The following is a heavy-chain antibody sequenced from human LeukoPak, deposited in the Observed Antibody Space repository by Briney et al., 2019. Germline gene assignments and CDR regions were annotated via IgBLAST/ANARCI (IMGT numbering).Heavy chain of an antibody. D-gene: IGHD3-16*01. CDR1: GGSISRYY. CDR2: ISYSGST. V-gene: IGHV4-59*12. CDR3: ARESGGVFDY. J-gene: IGHJ4*02. Sequence: SETLSLTCTVSGGSISRYYWSWIRQPPGKGLEWIGYISYSGSTNYNPSLKSRVTMSVDTSKNQFSLKLSSVTAADTAVYYCARESGGVFDYWGQGTLVTVSS.